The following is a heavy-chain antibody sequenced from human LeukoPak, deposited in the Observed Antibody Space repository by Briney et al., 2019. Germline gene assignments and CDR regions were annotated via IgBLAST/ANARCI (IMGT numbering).Heavy chain of an antibody. D-gene: IGHD2-2*02. CDR2: IYPGDSDT. CDR1: GYRFTSYW. J-gene: IGHJ6*03. Sequence: GESLKISCKGSGYRFTSYWIGWVRQMPGKGLEWMGIIYPGDSDTRYSPSFQGQVTISADKSISTAYLQWSSLKASDTAMYYCARHEVVPAAIDQYYYYYMDVWGKGTTVTVSS. V-gene: IGHV5-51*01. CDR3: ARHEVVPAAIDQYYYYYMDV.